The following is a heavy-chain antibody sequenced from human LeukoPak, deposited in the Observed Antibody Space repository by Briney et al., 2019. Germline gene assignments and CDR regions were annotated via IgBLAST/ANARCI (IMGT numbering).Heavy chain of an antibody. D-gene: IGHD6-19*01. V-gene: IGHV4-34*01. J-gene: IGHJ6*02. CDR1: GGSFSGYY. CDR3: ARGRDKQWLDLYYYYGMDV. Sequence: SETLSLTCAVYGGSFSGYYWSWIRQPPGKGLEWIGEINHSGSTNYNPSLKSRVTISVDTSKNQFSLKLSSVTAADTAVYCCARGRDKQWLDLYYYYGMDVWGQGTTVTVSS. CDR2: INHSGST.